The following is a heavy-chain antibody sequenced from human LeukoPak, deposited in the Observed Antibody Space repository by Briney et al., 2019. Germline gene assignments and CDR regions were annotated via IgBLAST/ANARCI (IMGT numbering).Heavy chain of an antibody. CDR3: ARDGTRGYCSSTSCPYYYYGMDV. Sequence: ASVTVSCKASGYTFTSYGISWVRQAPGQGLEWTGWISAYNGNTNYAQKLQGRVTMTTDTSTSTAYMELRSLRSDDTAVYYCARDGTRGYCSSTSCPYYYYGMDVWGKGTTVTVSS. J-gene: IGHJ6*04. CDR2: ISAYNGNT. CDR1: GYTFTSYG. V-gene: IGHV1-18*04. D-gene: IGHD2-2*01.